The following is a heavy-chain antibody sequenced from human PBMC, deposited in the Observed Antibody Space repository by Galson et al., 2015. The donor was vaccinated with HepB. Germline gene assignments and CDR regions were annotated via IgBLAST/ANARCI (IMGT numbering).Heavy chain of an antibody. J-gene: IGHJ3*02. CDR1: GFTFSSYS. CDR3: ARDPLIVVVPAAMEGDAFDI. V-gene: IGHV3-21*01. Sequence: SLRLSCAASGFTFSSYSMNWVRQAPGKGLEWVSSISSSSSYIYYADSVKGRFTISRDNAKNSLYLQMNSLRAEDTAVYYCARDPLIVVVPAAMEGDAFDIWGQGTMVTVSS. CDR2: ISSSSSYI. D-gene: IGHD2-2*01.